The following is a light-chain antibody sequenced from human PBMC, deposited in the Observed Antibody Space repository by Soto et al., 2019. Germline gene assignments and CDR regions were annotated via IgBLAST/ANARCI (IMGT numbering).Light chain of an antibody. J-gene: IGLJ1*01. Sequence: QSALTQPASVSGSPGQSITISCTGTSSDVGGYNFVSWYQQHPDKAPKLMIYDVTNRPSGVSNRFSGSKSGNTASLNISGLQAEDEADYYCSSYTSISTYVFGTGTKLTVL. CDR1: SSDVGGYNF. V-gene: IGLV2-14*01. CDR3: SSYTSISTYV. CDR2: DVT.